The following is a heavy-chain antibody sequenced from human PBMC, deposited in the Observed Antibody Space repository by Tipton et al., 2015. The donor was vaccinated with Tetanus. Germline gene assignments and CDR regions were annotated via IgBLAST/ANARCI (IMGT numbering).Heavy chain of an antibody. CDR2: INYSGST. Sequence: TLSLTCTVSGDSFTNNIYYWAWIRRPPGKGLEWIASINYSGSTFYNPSLKSRVTIFVDKSKNQFSLSLSSVTAADTAVYYCARRFYDSSGYSFDIWGQGTMVTASS. CDR1: GDSFTNNIYY. V-gene: IGHV4-39*01. J-gene: IGHJ3*02. D-gene: IGHD3-22*01. CDR3: ARRFYDSSGYSFDI.